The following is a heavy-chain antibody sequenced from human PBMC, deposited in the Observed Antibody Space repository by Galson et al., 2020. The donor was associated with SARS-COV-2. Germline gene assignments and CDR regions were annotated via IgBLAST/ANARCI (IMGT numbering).Heavy chain of an antibody. CDR3: AKGTLYYYNSGSYRFDS. J-gene: IGHJ4*02. CDR2: INPNSGST. D-gene: IGHD3-10*01. V-gene: IGHV1-2*02. Sequence: ASVKVSCKASGYSFTGYYMHWVRQAPGQGLEWMGWINPNSGSTSYAQNFQDRVTTTRDTSINTAYMELSRLRSDDMAVYYCAKGTLYYYNSGSYRFDSWGQGPLVTVSS. CDR1: GYSFTGYY.